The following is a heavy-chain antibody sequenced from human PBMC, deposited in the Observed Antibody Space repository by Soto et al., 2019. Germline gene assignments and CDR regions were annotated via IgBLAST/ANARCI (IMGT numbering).Heavy chain of an antibody. Sequence: EVQLVESGGGLVKPGGSLRLSCAASGFTFSSYSMNWVRQAPGKGLEWVSSISSSSSYIYYADSVKGRFTISRDNAKNSLDLQMNSLRAEDTAVYYCARGSGSYHYYCYGMDVWGQGTTVTVSS. CDR2: ISSSSSYI. CDR3: ARGSGSYHYYCYGMDV. CDR1: GFTFSSYS. D-gene: IGHD1-26*01. J-gene: IGHJ6*02. V-gene: IGHV3-21*01.